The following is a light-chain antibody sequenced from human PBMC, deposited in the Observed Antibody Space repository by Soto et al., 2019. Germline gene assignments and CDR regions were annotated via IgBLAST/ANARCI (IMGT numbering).Light chain of an antibody. CDR3: SSYRSSSTPFI. J-gene: IGLJ2*01. CDR1: SSDVGGYNY. CDR2: DVS. Sequence: QSVLTQPASVSGSPGQSITISCTGTSSDVGGYNYVSWYQQHPGKAPKVMIYDVSNRPSGVSNRFSGSKSGNTASLTISGHQADDEADYYCSSYRSSSTPFIFGGGTKLTVL. V-gene: IGLV2-14*01.